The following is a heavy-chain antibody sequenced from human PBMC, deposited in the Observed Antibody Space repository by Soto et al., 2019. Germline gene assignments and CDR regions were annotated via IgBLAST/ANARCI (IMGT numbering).Heavy chain of an antibody. CDR1: GDSISGYY. CDR2: IYASGST. D-gene: IGHD6-19*01. V-gene: IGHV4-4*07. J-gene: IGHJ4*02. Sequence: QVQLQESGPRLVKPSETLSLTCTVSGDSISGYYWSWIRQPAGKGLEWIGRIYASGSTISNPSLRSRVALSVDTSKNQFSLKLNSATAADTAMYYCARSGYSSGWYTAFDSWSQGTLVTVSS. CDR3: ARSGYSSGWYTAFDS.